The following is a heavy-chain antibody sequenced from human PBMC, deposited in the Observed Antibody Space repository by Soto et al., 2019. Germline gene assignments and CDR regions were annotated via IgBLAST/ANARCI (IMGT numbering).Heavy chain of an antibody. CDR3: ARDNSWLGELLGSYYGMDV. CDR1: GYTFTSYA. J-gene: IGHJ6*02. CDR2: INAGNGNT. D-gene: IGHD3-10*01. V-gene: IGHV1-3*01. Sequence: GASVKVSCKASGYTFTSYAMHWVRQAPGQRLEWMGWINAGNGNTKYSQKFQGRVTITRDTSASTAYMELSSLRSEDTAVYYCARDNSWLGELLGSYYGMDVWGQGTTVTVSS.